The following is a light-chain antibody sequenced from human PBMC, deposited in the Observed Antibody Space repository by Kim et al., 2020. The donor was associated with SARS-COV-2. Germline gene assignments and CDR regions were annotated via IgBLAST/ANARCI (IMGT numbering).Light chain of an antibody. Sequence: QSALTQPPSASGSPGQSVTISCTGTSSDVGRYNYVSWYQHHPGKAPKLMIYEVNKRPSGVPDRFSGSKSGYTASLTVSGLQADDEADYYCSSYTGNNVLFGGGTQLTVL. V-gene: IGLV2-8*01. J-gene: IGLJ2*01. CDR1: SSDVGRYNY. CDR2: EVN. CDR3: SSYTGNNVL.